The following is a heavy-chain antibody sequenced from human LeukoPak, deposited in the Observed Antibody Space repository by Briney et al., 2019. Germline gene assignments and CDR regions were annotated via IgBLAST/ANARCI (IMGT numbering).Heavy chain of an antibody. CDR1: GYTFTSYY. D-gene: IGHD3-22*01. Sequence: ASVKVSCKASGYTFTSYYMHWVRQAPGQGLEWMGIINPSGGSTSYAQKFQGRVTMTRDTSTSTVYMELSSLRSEDTAVYYCARELAGGYYDSSGYYPFDYWGQGTLVTVSS. CDR3: ARELAGGYYDSSGYYPFDY. CDR2: INPSGGST. J-gene: IGHJ4*02. V-gene: IGHV1-46*01.